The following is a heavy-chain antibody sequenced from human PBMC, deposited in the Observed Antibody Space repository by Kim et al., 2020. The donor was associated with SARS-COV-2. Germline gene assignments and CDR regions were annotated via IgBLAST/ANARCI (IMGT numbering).Heavy chain of an antibody. CDR1: GGSISSFY. Sequence: SETLSLTCTVSGGSISSFYWSWVRQPPGKGLEWVAFLSYDGNTNYNPSLKSRVTISRDTSKNQFSLRLTSVSAADTAVYFCARTAPRRSSTAYYFYGLDVGGRGATVIVSS. J-gene: IGHJ6*02. D-gene: IGHD3-22*01. CDR2: LSYDGNT. V-gene: IGHV4-59*01. CDR3: ARTAPRRSSTAYYFYGLDV.